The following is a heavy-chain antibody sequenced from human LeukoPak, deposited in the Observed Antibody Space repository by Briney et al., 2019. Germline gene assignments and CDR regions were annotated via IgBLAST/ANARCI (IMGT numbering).Heavy chain of an antibody. CDR1: GFTFSDYF. Sequence: SGGSLRLSCAASGFTFSDYFVSWIRQAPGKGLEWVSHISSSGTIYYADSVKGRATISRDNAKNSLYLQMNSLRAEDTAVYYCARPAYCGGNCYYFPDYWGQGTLVTVSS. CDR3: ARPAYCGGNCYYFPDY. D-gene: IGHD2-21*02. J-gene: IGHJ4*02. V-gene: IGHV3-11*04. CDR2: ISSSGTI.